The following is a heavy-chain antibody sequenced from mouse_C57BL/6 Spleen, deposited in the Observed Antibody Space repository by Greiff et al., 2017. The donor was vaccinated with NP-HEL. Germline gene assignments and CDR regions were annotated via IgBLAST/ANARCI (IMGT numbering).Heavy chain of an antibody. D-gene: IGHD1-1*01. V-gene: IGHV5-17*01. CDR1: GFTFSDYG. CDR2: ISSGSSTI. CDR3: AILLGVGY. Sequence: DVHLVESGGGLVKPGGSLKLSCAASGFTFSDYGMHWVRQAPEKGLEWVAYISSGSSTIYYADTVKGRFTISRDNAKNTLFLQMTSLRSEDTAMYYCAILLGVGYWGQGTTLTVSS. J-gene: IGHJ2*01.